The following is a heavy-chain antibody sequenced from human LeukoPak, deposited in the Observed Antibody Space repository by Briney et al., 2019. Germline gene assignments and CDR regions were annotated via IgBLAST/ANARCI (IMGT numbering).Heavy chain of an antibody. D-gene: IGHD3-22*01. Sequence: GGSLRLSCAASGFTFSSYWMHRVRQAPGKGLVWVSRINSDGSSTSYADSVKGRFTISRDNAKNTLYLQMNSLRAEDTAVYYCASPGGYYYDSSGGGPIDYWGQGTLVTVSS. J-gene: IGHJ4*02. CDR2: INSDGSST. CDR1: GFTFSSYW. CDR3: ASPGGYYYDSSGGGPIDY. V-gene: IGHV3-74*01.